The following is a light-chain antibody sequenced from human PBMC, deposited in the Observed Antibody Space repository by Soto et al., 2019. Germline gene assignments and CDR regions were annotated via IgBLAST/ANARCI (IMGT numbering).Light chain of an antibody. Sequence: DIQMSQTPPSLSAYVGDRVTITCRASQSISSYLNWYQQKPGKAPKLLIYAASSLQSGVPSRFSGSGSGTDFTLTISSLQPEDFATYYCQQSYSTPPTFGQRTKVDI. CDR1: QSISSY. CDR2: AAS. CDR3: QQSYSTPPT. V-gene: IGKV1-39*01. J-gene: IGKJ1*01.